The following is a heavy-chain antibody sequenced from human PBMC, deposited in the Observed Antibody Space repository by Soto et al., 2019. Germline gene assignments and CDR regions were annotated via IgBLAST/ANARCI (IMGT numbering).Heavy chain of an antibody. V-gene: IGHV1-69*09. CDR2: INPLSGIP. CDR3: ATPACAATWCSPSHNLDH. J-gene: IGHJ4*02. Sequence: QVQLVQSGAEVKKPESSVKVSCKTSGGTFVRHVISWVRQAPGQGPEWMGKINPLSGIPNYAQKFQDRVTFTADTDSSTAYMELSSLRSDDTAVYSCATPACAATWCSPSHNLDHWGQGTRVTVSS. CDR1: GGTFVRHV. D-gene: IGHD2-2*01.